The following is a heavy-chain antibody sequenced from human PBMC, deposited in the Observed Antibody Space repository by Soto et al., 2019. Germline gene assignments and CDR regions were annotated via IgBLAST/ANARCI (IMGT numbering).Heavy chain of an antibody. D-gene: IGHD4-17*01. Sequence: QSQTLSLTCAISGDSVSSNSAAWNWIRQSPSRGLEWLGRTYYRSKWYNDYAVSVKSRITINPDTSKNQFSLQLNSVTPEDTAVYYCARFGHTVGYYYYGMDVWGQGTTVTVSS. V-gene: IGHV6-1*01. CDR2: TYYRSKWYN. J-gene: IGHJ6*02. CDR1: GDSVSSNSAA. CDR3: ARFGHTVGYYYYGMDV.